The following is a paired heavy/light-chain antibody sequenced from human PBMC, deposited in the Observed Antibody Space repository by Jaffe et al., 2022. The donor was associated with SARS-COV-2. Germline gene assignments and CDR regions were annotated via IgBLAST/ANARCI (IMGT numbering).Heavy chain of an antibody. J-gene: IGHJ4*02. CDR2: ISYDGSNK. Sequence: QVQLVESGGGVVQPGRSLRLSCAASGFTFSSYGMHWVRQAPGKGLEWVAVISYDGSNKYYADSVKGRFTISRDNSKNTLYLQMNSLRAEDTAVYYCALPLRGNLGLDWGQGTLVTVSS. CDR3: ALPLRGNLGLD. D-gene: IGHD3-10*01. V-gene: IGHV3-30*03. CDR1: GFTFSSYG.
Light chain of an antibody. V-gene: IGKV1-9*01. Sequence: DIQLTQSPSFLSASVGDRVTITCRASQGISSYLAWYQQKPGKAPKLLIYAASTLQSGVPSRFSGSGSGTEFTLTISSLQPEDFATYYCQQLNSYPQYTFGQGTKLEIK. CDR3: QQLNSYPQYT. CDR2: AAS. CDR1: QGISSY. J-gene: IGKJ2*01.